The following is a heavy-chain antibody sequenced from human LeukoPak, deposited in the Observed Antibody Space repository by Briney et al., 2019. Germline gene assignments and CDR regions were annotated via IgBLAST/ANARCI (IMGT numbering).Heavy chain of an antibody. CDR1: GGSISSGGYY. V-gene: IGHV4-30-4*08. D-gene: IGHD2-15*01. CDR3: AREVVAATRDGVDP. Sequence: SQTLSLTCTVSGGSISSGGYYWSWIRQPPGKGLEWIGYIYYSGSTYYNPSLKSRVTISVETSKNQCSLKLSSVTAADTAVYYCAREVVAATRDGVDPWGQGTLVTVSS. J-gene: IGHJ5*02. CDR2: IYYSGST.